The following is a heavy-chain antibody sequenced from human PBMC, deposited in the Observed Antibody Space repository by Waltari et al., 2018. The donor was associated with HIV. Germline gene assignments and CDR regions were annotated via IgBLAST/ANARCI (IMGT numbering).Heavy chain of an antibody. CDR2: IEGDGSTT. D-gene: IGHD3-10*01. V-gene: IGHV3-74*01. J-gene: IGHJ4*02. CDR1: GFTFSTYW. Sequence: EVQLVESGGGLVQPGGSLRLSCAASGFTFSTYWMHWIRQAAGKGLEWVSRIEGDGSTTYYVDSVKGRFTISRDSAKNTLYLQMNYLSAEDTAVYFCARDLYYGADYWGQGTLVTVSS. CDR3: ARDLYYGADY.